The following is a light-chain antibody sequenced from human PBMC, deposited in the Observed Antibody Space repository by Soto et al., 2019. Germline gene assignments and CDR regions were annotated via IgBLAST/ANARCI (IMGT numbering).Light chain of an antibody. V-gene: IGLV1-40*01. Sequence: QSVLTQPPSLSGAPGQRVTISCTGSSSNIGAGYDVHWFQQLPGKAPKVLINGDSNRPSGVPDRFSGSKSGTSASLAISGLQAEDEAEYYCQSYDSSLSGYVFGTGTKVTVL. CDR1: SSNIGAGYD. CDR3: QSYDSSLSGYV. J-gene: IGLJ1*01. CDR2: GDS.